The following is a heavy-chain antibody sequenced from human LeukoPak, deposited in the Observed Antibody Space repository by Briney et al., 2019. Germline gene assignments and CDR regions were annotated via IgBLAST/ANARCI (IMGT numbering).Heavy chain of an antibody. J-gene: IGHJ6*02. CDR1: GYTFTSYA. V-gene: IGHV1-3*01. Sequence: ASVTVSCKASGYTFTSYAMHWVRQAPGQRLEWMGWINAGNGNTKYSQKFQGRVTITRDTSASTAYMELSSLRSEDTAVYYCARGNSGNYYYYGMDVWGQGTTVTVSS. CDR2: INAGNGNT. CDR3: ARGNSGNYYYYGMDV. D-gene: IGHD2/OR15-2a*01.